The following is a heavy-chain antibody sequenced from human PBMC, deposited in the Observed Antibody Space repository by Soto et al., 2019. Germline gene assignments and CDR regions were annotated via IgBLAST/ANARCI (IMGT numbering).Heavy chain of an antibody. CDR3: ARGRGTVTTVTTHLDY. Sequence: QVQLQESGPGLVKPSQTLSLTCTVSGGSISSGGYYWSWIRQHPGKGLEWIGYIYYSGSTYYNPSLKRRVTRSVDTSKNQFSLKLSSVTAADTAVYYCARGRGTVTTVTTHLDYWGQGTLVTVSS. D-gene: IGHD4-17*01. V-gene: IGHV4-31*03. CDR2: IYYSGST. CDR1: GGSISSGGYY. J-gene: IGHJ4*02.